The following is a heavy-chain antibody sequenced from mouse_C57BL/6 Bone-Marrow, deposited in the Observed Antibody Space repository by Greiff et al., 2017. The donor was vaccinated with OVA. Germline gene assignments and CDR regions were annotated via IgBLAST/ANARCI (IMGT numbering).Heavy chain of an antibody. V-gene: IGHV5-9*01. Sequence: VKLVESGGGLVKPGGSLKLSCAASGFTFSSYTMSWVRQTPEKRLEWVATISGGGGNTYYPDSVKGRFTISRDNAKNPLYLQMSSLRSEDTALYYCARHDYYGSLFDYWGQGTTLTVSS. J-gene: IGHJ2*01. CDR2: ISGGGGNT. CDR3: ARHDYYGSLFDY. CDR1: GFTFSSYT. D-gene: IGHD1-1*01.